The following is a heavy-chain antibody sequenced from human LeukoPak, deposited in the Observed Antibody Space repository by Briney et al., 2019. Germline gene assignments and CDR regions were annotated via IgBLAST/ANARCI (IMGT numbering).Heavy chain of an antibody. V-gene: IGHV3-23*01. D-gene: IGHD3-10*01. J-gene: IGHJ4*02. CDR1: GFIFNNYA. CDR2: ISGTGVTA. Sequence: GGSLRLSCAASGFIFNNYAMSWVRQAPGKGLEWASSISGTGVTAYYADSVKGRFAISRDNSKNTLYLQMSSLRAEDTALYYCAKDQRFGDLDDYRGQGTLVTVSS. CDR3: AKDQRFGDLDDY.